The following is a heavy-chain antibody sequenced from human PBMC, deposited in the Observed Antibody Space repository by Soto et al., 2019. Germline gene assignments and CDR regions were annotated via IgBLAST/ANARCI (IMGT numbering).Heavy chain of an antibody. Sequence: GGSLRLSCAASGFTFSSYSMNWVRQAPGKGLEWVSSISSSSSYIYYADSVKGRFTISRDNAKNSLYLQMNSLRAEDTAVYYCARDGYCSGGSCYKDDNYYYYMDVWGKGTTVTVSS. J-gene: IGHJ6*03. D-gene: IGHD2-15*01. CDR2: ISSSSSYI. CDR3: ARDGYCSGGSCYKDDNYYYYMDV. V-gene: IGHV3-21*01. CDR1: GFTFSSYS.